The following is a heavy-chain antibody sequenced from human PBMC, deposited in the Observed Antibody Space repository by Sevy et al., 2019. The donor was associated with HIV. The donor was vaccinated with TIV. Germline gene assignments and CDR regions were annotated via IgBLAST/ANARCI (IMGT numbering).Heavy chain of an antibody. CDR1: GFTFSSYA. J-gene: IGHJ4*02. D-gene: IGHD2-21*02. V-gene: IGHV3-30*04. CDR2: IFNDGKTK. Sequence: GGSLRLSCAASGFTFSSYAMHWVRQAPGKGLEWVASIFNDGKTKYYGDPVKGRFTISRDDSKNTLYLQMDSLRAEDTAVYYCARESGSDWYLDSWGQGTLVTVSS. CDR3: ARESGSDWYLDS.